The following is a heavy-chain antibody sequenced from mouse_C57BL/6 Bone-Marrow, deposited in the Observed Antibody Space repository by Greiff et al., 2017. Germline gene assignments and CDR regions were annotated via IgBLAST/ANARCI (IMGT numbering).Heavy chain of an antibody. V-gene: IGHV1-85*01. CDR1: GYTFTSYV. Sequence: VQLQQSGPELVKPGASVKLSCKASGYTFTSYVINWVKQRPGQGLEWIGWIYPRDGSTKYNEKFKGKATLTVDTSSSTAYMERHSLTSEDSAVYFCARSAFGDYWGQGTTLTVSS. J-gene: IGHJ2*01. CDR3: ARSAFGDY. CDR2: IYPRDGST.